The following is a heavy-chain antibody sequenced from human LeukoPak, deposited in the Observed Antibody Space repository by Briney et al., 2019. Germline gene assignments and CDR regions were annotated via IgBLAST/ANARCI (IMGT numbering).Heavy chain of an antibody. J-gene: IGHJ4*02. CDR2: ISAYNGNT. Sequence: ASVRVSCKASGYTFTSYGISWVRQAPGQGLEWMGWISAYNGNTNYAQKLQGRVTMTTDTSTSTAYMELRSLRSDDTAVYYCARDAPPAFSVCGSYPNFDYCGQGTLVTVSS. V-gene: IGHV1-18*01. CDR1: GYTFTSYG. D-gene: IGHD3-16*02. CDR3: ARDAPPAFSVCGSYPNFDY.